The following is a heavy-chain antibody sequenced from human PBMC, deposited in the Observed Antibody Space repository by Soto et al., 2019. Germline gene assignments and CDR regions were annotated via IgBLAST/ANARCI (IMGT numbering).Heavy chain of an antibody. Sequence: GESLKISCRGSGYYFPSYWIGWVRQMPGKGLEWMGIFYPGDSDTRYSPSFQGQVTISADRSISTAYLQWSSLKPSDTAMYYCARQGNGAEGFDYWGQGTLVTVSS. CDR1: GYYFPSYW. V-gene: IGHV5-51*01. CDR2: FYPGDSDT. D-gene: IGHD4-17*01. CDR3: ARQGNGAEGFDY. J-gene: IGHJ4*02.